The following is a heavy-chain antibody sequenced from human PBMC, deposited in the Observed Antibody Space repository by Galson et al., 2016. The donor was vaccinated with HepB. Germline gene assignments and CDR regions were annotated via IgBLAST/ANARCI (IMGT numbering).Heavy chain of an antibody. D-gene: IGHD3-22*01. CDR2: INSDGSST. J-gene: IGHJ3*02. V-gene: IGHV3-74*01. Sequence: SLRLSCAASGFTFSSYWMHWVRQAPRKGLVWVSRINSDGSSTSYADSVKGRFTISRDNAKNTLYLQMNSLRAEDTAVYYCARGTHYYDSSGYYSPDAFDIWGQGTMVTVSS. CDR1: GFTFSSYW. CDR3: ARGTHYYDSSGYYSPDAFDI.